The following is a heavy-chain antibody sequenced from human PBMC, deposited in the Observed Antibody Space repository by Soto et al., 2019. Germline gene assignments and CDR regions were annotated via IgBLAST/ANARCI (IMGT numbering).Heavy chain of an antibody. CDR3: APLSVSLSGPYGIHV. CDR2: IYYSGAT. CDR1: GDSISTSSYY. V-gene: IGHV4-39*02. D-gene: IGHD2-15*01. J-gene: IGHJ6*02. Sequence: PSETLSLTCDVSGDSISTSSYYWGWIRQPPGKGLEWIASIYYSGATYYNPSLQSRVTISVDTSNNRFSLTLSSLTAADTAVYFCAPLSVSLSGPYGIHVWGQGTTVTVSS.